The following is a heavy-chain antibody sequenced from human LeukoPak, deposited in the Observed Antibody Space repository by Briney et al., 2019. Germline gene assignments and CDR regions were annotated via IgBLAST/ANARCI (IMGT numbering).Heavy chain of an antibody. CDR3: ASHGLSTGGYYIMDV. J-gene: IGHJ6*02. CDR2: INYSGDT. CDR1: GGSISSYY. V-gene: IGHV4-59*08. D-gene: IGHD4-17*01. Sequence: SETLSLTCTVSGGSISSYYCSWIRKSPGKGLEWIGYINYSGDTAYNPSLKSRATISVDTPKNQFSLKLSSVTAADAAVYYCASHGLSTGGYYIMDVWGQGTTVTVSS.